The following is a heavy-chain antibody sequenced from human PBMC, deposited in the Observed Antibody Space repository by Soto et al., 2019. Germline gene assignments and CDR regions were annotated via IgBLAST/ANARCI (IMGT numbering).Heavy chain of an antibody. CDR2: ISYDGSNK. Sequence: GGSLRLSCAASGFTFSSYGMHWVRQAPGKGLEWVAVISYDGSNKYYADSVKGRFTISRDNSKNTLYLQMNSLRAEDTAVYYCASTGDIGLYYYMDVWGKGTTVTVSS. CDR1: GFTFSSYG. D-gene: IGHD5-12*01. CDR3: ASTGDIGLYYYMDV. V-gene: IGHV3-30*03. J-gene: IGHJ6*03.